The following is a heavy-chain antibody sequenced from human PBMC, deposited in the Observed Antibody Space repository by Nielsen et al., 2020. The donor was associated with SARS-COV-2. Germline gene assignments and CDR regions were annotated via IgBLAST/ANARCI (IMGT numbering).Heavy chain of an antibody. CDR3: AKLDTAMDHFDY. J-gene: IGHJ4*02. Sequence: SLKISCAASGFTFDDYAMHWVRQAPGKGLEWVSGISWNSGSIGYADSVKGRFTISRDNSKNTLYLQVNGLRAEDTAVYYCAKLDTAMDHFDYWGQGTLVTVSS. CDR2: ISWNSGSI. CDR1: GFTFDDYA. V-gene: IGHV3-9*01. D-gene: IGHD5-18*01.